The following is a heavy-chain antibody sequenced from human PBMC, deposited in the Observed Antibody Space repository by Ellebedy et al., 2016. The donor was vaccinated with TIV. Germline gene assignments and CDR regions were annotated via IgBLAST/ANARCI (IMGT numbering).Heavy chain of an antibody. CDR2: INAYNGDT. CDR1: GYSFPSYG. CDR3: ARDLGSGYERFDY. Sequence: AASVKVSCKASGYSFPSYGISWVRQAPGQGLEWMGWINAYNGDTNYEEKFQGRVSMTTDTSKSTAFMELRNLRSDDTAVYYCARDLGSGYERFDYWGQGTLVTVSS. J-gene: IGHJ4*02. D-gene: IGHD5-12*01. V-gene: IGHV1-18*01.